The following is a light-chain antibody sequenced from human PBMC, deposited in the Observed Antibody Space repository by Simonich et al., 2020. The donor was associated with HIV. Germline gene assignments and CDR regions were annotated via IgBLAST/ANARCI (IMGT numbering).Light chain of an antibody. Sequence: QSALTQPASVSGSPGQSITISCTGTSSDVGGYNYVSWYQQHPGKAPKLMISDVSKRPSGVSNRFSGSKSGNTASLTISGLQAVDEADYYCSSYTTSSTFVFGGGTKLAVL. CDR3: SSYTTSSTFV. CDR2: DVS. J-gene: IGLJ3*02. V-gene: IGLV2-14*01. CDR1: SSDVGGYNY.